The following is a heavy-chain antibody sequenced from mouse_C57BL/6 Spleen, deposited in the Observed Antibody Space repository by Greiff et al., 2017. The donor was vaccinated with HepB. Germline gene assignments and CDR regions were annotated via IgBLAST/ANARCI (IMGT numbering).Heavy chain of an antibody. D-gene: IGHD1-1*01. CDR2: INPNNGGT. Sequence: EVQLQQSGPELVKPGASVKISCKASGYTFTDYYMNWVKQSHGKSLEWIGDINPNNGGTSYNQKFKGKATLTVDKSSSTAYMELRSLTSEDSAVYYCARVLYYFLGYWGQGTTLTVSS. J-gene: IGHJ2*01. CDR1: GYTFTDYY. CDR3: ARVLYYFLGY. V-gene: IGHV1-26*01.